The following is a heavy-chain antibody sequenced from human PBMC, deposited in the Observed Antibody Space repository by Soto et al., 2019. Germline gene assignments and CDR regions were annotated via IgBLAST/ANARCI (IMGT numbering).Heavy chain of an antibody. V-gene: IGHV3-66*01. D-gene: IGHD6-6*01. CDR2: IYSGGST. CDR1: GFTVSSNY. J-gene: IGHJ5*02. Sequence: GGSLRLSCAASGFTVSSNYMSWVRQAPGKGLEWVSVIYSGGSTYYADSVKGRFAISKDNSKNTVYLQMNSLRAEDAAVYYCAGAGEYSRSARFDPWGQGTLVTVSS. CDR3: AGAGEYSRSARFDP.